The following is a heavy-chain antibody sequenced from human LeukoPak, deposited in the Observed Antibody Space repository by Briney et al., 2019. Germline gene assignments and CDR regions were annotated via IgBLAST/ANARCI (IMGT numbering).Heavy chain of an antibody. CDR1: GFTFSSYE. CDR3: AKGGGTGYSSSWYSN. V-gene: IGHV3-21*01. J-gene: IGHJ4*02. Sequence: GGSLRLSCAASGFTFSSYEMNWVRQAPGKGLEWVSSISSSSRYIYYADSVKGRFTISTKKTVYLQMNSLRAEDAAVYYCAKGGGTGYSSSWYSNWGQGTLVTVSS. CDR2: ISSSSRYI. D-gene: IGHD6-13*01.